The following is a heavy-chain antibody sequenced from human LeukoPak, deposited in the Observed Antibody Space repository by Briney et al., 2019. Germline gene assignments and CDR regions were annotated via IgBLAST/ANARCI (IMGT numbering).Heavy chain of an antibody. J-gene: IGHJ5*02. CDR2: MNPNSGNT. V-gene: IGHV1-8*01. CDR3: ARDYYDILTGSNWFDP. CDR1: GYTFTSYD. D-gene: IGHD3-9*01. Sequence: GASVKVSCKASGYTFTSYDINWVRQATGQGLEWMGWMNPNSGNTGYAQKFQGRVTMTRNTSISTAYMELSSLRSEDTAVYYCARDYYDILTGSNWFDPWGQGTLVTVSS.